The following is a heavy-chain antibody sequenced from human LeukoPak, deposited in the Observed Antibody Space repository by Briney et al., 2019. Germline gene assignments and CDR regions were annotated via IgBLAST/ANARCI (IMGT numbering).Heavy chain of an antibody. CDR2: VNLQGST. CDR3: TRAAPLDSSGSHTYYFDY. Sequence: PSGTLSLTCGVSGGSISNTNWWTWFRQPPGKGLEWIGEVNLQGSTNYNPSLKSRVAISVDKSENHISLKLTSVTAADTAVYYCTRAAPLDSSGSHTYYFDYWGQGTLVTVSS. D-gene: IGHD3-22*01. V-gene: IGHV4-4*02. CDR1: GGSISNTNW. J-gene: IGHJ4*02.